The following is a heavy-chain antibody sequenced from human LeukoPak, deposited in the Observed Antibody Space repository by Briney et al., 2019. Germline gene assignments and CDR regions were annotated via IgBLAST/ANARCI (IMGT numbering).Heavy chain of an antibody. CDR3: ARIRSPPQGIAAFDY. J-gene: IGHJ4*02. CDR2: IDWDDDK. D-gene: IGHD6-13*01. CDR1: GFSLSASGMC. Sequence: SGPTLVNPTQTLTLTCTFSGFSLSASGMCVSWIRQPPGKALEWLARIDWDDDKYYSTSLKTRLTISKDTSKNQVVLTMTNMDPVDTATYYCARIRSPPQGIAAFDYWGQGTLVTVSS. V-gene: IGHV2-70*11.